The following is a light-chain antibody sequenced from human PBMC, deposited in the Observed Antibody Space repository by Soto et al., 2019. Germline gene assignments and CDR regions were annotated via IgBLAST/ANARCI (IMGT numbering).Light chain of an antibody. CDR3: PSYDSSLRGLI. CDR1: NSNLGTGYD. Sequence: QSVLAQPPSVSGAPGQRVTIPCTGNNSNLGTGYDVHWYQQLPGAAPKLLIYGNTNRPSGVPDRFSGSKSGTSASLAITGLQAEDEADYCCPSYDSSLRGLIFGGGTKLTVL. V-gene: IGLV1-40*01. CDR2: GNT. J-gene: IGLJ2*01.